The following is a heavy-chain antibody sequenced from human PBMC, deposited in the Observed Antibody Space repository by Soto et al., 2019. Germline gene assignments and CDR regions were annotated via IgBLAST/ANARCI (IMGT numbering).Heavy chain of an antibody. CDR1: QFSLSGSV. D-gene: IGHD6-6*01. J-gene: IGHJ6*02. CDR2: ISESGAYT. Sequence: EVQLLESGGGLVQPGGSLRLSCTASQFSLSGSVIYWGRQAPGKGLEWVSAISESGAYTNYADSVRGRFTISIDNSKNTVYLEMNSLRGDDPARYFCAKSAVRLSYSGIDFWVQGTTVTVSS. CDR3: AKSAVRLSYSGIDF. V-gene: IGHV3-23*01.